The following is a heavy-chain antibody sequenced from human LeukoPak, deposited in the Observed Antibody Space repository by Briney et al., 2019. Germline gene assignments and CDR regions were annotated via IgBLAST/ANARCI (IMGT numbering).Heavy chain of an antibody. V-gene: IGHV4-34*01. CDR3: ARVYVGMATVGYDAFDI. D-gene: IGHD5-24*01. CDR2: INHSGST. CDR1: GGSFSGYY. Sequence: SETLSLTCAVYGGSFSGYYWSWIRQPPRKGLEWIGEINHSGSTNYNPSLKSRVTISVDTSKNQFSLKLSSVTAADTAVYYCARVYVGMATVGYDAFDIWGQGTMVTVSS. J-gene: IGHJ3*02.